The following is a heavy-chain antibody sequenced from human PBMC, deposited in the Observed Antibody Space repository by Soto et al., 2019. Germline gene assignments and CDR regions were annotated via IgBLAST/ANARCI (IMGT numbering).Heavy chain of an antibody. CDR2: INPISGGA. CDR1: GYKFSNYF. D-gene: IGHD2-2*01. J-gene: IGHJ6*02. CDR3: AHRCAGTSCPINYYYDMDV. V-gene: IGHV1-46*03. Sequence: ASVKVSCKTSGYKFSNYFIHWVRQAPGQGLQWMGIINPISGGATHAQKFQGRVTITADESTSTAYMELSSLRSEDTAVYYCAHRCAGTSCPINYYYDMDVWGQGTTVTVSS.